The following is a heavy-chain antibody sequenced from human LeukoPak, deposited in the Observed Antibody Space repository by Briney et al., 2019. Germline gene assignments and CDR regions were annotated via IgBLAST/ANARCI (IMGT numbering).Heavy chain of an antibody. CDR1: GYTFTSYD. J-gene: IGHJ4*02. CDR2: INPSGGST. CDR3: ARVSSSDLDY. V-gene: IGHV1-46*01. D-gene: IGHD2-21*02. Sequence: GASVKVSCKASGYTFTSYDINWVRQAPGQGLEWMGIINPSGGSTSYAQKFQGRVTMTRDMSTSTVYMELSSLRSEDTAVYYCARVSSSDLDYWGQGTLVTVSS.